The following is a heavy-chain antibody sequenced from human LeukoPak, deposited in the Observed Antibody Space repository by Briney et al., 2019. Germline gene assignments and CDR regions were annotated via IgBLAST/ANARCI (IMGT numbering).Heavy chain of an antibody. V-gene: IGHV1-58*02. J-gene: IGHJ4*02. Sequence: VASVKVSCKAPGFTFTSSAMQWVRQARGQRLEWIGWIVVGSGNTNYAQKFQERVTITRDMSTSTAYMELSSLRSEDTAAYYCAAEDDSSGWYEHYWGQGTLVTVSS. CDR2: IVVGSGNT. D-gene: IGHD6-19*01. CDR3: AAEDDSSGWYEHY. CDR1: GFTFTSSA.